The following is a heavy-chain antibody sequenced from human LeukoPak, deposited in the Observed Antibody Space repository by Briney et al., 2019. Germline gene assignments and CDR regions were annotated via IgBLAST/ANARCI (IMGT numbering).Heavy chain of an antibody. CDR3: ARRQDTAMVTDYYYYGMDV. J-gene: IGHJ6*02. CDR1: GYSFTSYW. D-gene: IGHD5-18*01. V-gene: IGHV5-51*01. Sequence: GESLKISCKGSGYSFTSYWIGWVRQMPGKGLEWMGIIYPGDSDTRYSPSFQGQVTISADKSISTAYLQWSSLKASDTAMYYCARRQDTAMVTDYYYYGMDVWGQGTTVTVSS. CDR2: IYPGDSDT.